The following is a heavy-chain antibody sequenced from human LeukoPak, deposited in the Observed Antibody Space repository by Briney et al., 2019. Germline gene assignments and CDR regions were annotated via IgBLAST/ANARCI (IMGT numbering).Heavy chain of an antibody. CDR1: GFTFSSYW. D-gene: IGHD7-27*01. CDR3: ARDLNWETY. Sequence: GESLRLPCVASGFTFSSYWMTWVRQAPGKGLEWVANIKTDGSQIYYVDSVKGRFTISRDNAKNSLYLQMNSLRVEDTAVYYCARDLNWETYWGQGTLVSVSS. V-gene: IGHV3-7*01. J-gene: IGHJ4*02. CDR2: IKTDGSQI.